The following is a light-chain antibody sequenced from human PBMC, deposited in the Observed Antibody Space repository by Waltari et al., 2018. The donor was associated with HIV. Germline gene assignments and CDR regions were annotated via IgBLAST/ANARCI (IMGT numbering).Light chain of an antibody. J-gene: IGLJ1*01. CDR2: DVS. CDR3: SSYTSSSTLWV. V-gene: IGLV2-14*03. Sequence: QSALTQPASVSGSPGQSLTISCTGTSSAVGGYNYVSWYQQHPGKAPKLMIYDVSNRPSGVSNRFSGSKSGNTASLTISGLQAEDEADYYCSSYTSSSTLWVFGTGTKVTVL. CDR1: SSAVGGYNY.